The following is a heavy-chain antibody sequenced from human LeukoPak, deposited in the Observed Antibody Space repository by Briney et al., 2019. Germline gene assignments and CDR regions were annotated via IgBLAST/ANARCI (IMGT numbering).Heavy chain of an antibody. CDR1: GGSISRYY. J-gene: IGHJ4*02. CDR2: IYYSGST. D-gene: IGHD2-8*01. CDR3: ARVEFTSVFYPFDY. Sequence: PSETLTLTCTVSGGSISRYYWSWIRQPPGKGLEWIGYIYYSGSTNYNPSLKSRVTISVDTSKNQFFLKLSSVTAADTAVYYCARVEFTSVFYPFDYWGQGTLVTVSS. V-gene: IGHV4-59*01.